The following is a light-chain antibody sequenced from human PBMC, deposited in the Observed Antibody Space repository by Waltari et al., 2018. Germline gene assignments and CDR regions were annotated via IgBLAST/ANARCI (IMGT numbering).Light chain of an antibody. CDR2: DAS. J-gene: IGKJ4*01. V-gene: IGKV3-11*01. CDR3: QQRNNWPLT. Sequence: IVMTQSPGTLSVSPGQRASLSCRASEPIYNVLAWYQQKPGQSPRLLICDASKRATGIPARFSASRSGTDFTLTISSLKPEDSAVYYCQQRNNWPLTFGGGTKVEIK. CDR1: EPIYNV.